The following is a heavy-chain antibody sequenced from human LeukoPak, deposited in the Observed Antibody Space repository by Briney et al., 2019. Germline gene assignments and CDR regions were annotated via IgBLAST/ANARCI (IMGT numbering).Heavy chain of an antibody. V-gene: IGHV3-30*02. J-gene: IGHJ4*02. D-gene: IGHD2-15*01. CDR2: IRYDGVTK. Sequence: GGSLRLSCAASGFSFSSYGMHWVRQAPGKGLEWVGFIRYDGVTKYYSDSVRGRFTISRDNSKNTLYLQMNSLRAEDTAVYYCARDSAWNLHGGYLDHWGQGTLVSVSS. CDR3: ARDSAWNLHGGYLDH. CDR1: GFSFSSYG.